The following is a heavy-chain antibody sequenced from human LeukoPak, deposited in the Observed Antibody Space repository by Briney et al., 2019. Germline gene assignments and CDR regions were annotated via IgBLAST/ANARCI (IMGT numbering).Heavy chain of an antibody. D-gene: IGHD2-2*01. Sequence: GGSLRLSCTASGFTFGDYAMSWVRQAPGKGLEWVAVISYDGSNKYYADSVKGRFTISRDNSKNTLYLQMNSLRAEDTAVYYCAKDIGYCSSTSCFEYYYGMDVWGQGTTVTVSS. CDR2: ISYDGSNK. V-gene: IGHV3-30*04. J-gene: IGHJ6*02. CDR3: AKDIGYCSSTSCFEYYYGMDV. CDR1: GFTFGDYA.